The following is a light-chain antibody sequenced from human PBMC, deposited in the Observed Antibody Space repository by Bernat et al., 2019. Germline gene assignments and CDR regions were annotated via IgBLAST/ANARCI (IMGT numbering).Light chain of an antibody. V-gene: IGLV3-21*03. CDR1: NTGSKS. CDR3: QAWDSSTGV. CDR2: DDS. J-gene: IGLJ3*02. Sequence: SYVLTQPPSVSVAPGKTARITCGGNNTGSKSVHWYQQKPGQAPVLVVYDDSDRPSGIPERFSGSNSGNTATLTISGTQAMDEADYYCQAWDSSTGVFGGGTKLTVL.